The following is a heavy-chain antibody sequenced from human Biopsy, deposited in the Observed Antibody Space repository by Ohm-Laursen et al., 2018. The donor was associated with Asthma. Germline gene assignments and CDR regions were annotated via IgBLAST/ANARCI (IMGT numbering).Heavy chain of an antibody. D-gene: IGHD3-16*01. CDR3: ANTIGGVAADY. V-gene: IGHV4-39*01. Sequence: TLSLTCIVSGGSISSSRYYWGWIRQTPGKGLEWIGSIYYSGNTYYNPSLKSRVTISVDTSKNQFSLKLSSVTATDTAVYYCANTIGGVAADYWGQGTLVTVSS. CDR1: GGSISSSRYY. J-gene: IGHJ4*02. CDR2: IYYSGNT.